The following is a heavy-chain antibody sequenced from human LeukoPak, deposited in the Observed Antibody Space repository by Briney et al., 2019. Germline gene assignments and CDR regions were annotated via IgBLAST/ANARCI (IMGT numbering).Heavy chain of an antibody. CDR1: GFTVNNAC. CDR3: TSHAAFDP. V-gene: IGHV3-15*01. Sequence: GGSVRLSCAASGFTVNNACMNRVRQAPGKGLEWVGRVKSKNVGGTTDYAAPVKGRFTISRDDSKNTVYLQMNSLKIEDTAVYYCTSHAAFDPWGQGTLVTVSS. CDR2: VKSKNVGGTT. J-gene: IGHJ5*02.